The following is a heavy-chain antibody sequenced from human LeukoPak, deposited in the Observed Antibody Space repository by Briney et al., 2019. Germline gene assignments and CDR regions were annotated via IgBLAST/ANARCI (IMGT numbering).Heavy chain of an antibody. CDR1: GYTFTGYY. CDR2: INPNSGGT. Sequence: ASVKVSCKASGYTFTGYYMHWVRQAPGQGLEWMGWINPNSGGTNYAQKFQGRVTMTRDTSISTAYMELSRLRSDDTAVYYCARERDIVVGTAISWYFDLWGRGTLVTVSS. V-gene: IGHV1-2*02. D-gene: IGHD2-21*02. CDR3: ARERDIVVGTAISWYFDL. J-gene: IGHJ2*01.